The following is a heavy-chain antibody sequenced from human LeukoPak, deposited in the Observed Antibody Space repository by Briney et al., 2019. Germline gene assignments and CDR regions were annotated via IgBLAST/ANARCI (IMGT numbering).Heavy chain of an antibody. J-gene: IGHJ6*03. D-gene: IGHD2-8*01. CDR2: ISGSGDST. CDR1: GFTFSSYG. Sequence: PGGSLRLSCAASGFTFSSYGMSWVRQAPGKGLEWVSGISGSGDSTYYADSVKGRFTISRDNAKNSLYLQMNSLRAEDTAVYYCARNGPLGYYYYYMDVWGKGTTVTISS. CDR3: ARNGPLGYYYYYMDV. V-gene: IGHV3-23*01.